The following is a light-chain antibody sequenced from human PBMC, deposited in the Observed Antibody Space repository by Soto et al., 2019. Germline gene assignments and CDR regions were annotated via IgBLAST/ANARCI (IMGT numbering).Light chain of an antibody. CDR3: QHYNSYSEA. CDR1: QSVSSN. Sequence: EIVMTQSPATLSVSPGESATLSCRASQSVSSNLAWHQQKPGQAPRILMYDASTRATGISARFSGSGSGTEFTLTISSLQSDDFATYYCQHYNSYSEAFGQGTKVDI. V-gene: IGKV3-15*01. CDR2: DAS. J-gene: IGKJ1*01.